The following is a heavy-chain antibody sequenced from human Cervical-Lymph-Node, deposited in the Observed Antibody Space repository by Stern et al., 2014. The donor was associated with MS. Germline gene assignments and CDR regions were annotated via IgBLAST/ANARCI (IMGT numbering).Heavy chain of an antibody. D-gene: IGHD2-2*02. CDR3: ARDGRHSYTYALDV. V-gene: IGHV1-69*01. CDR2: IIPVLGTA. J-gene: IGHJ6*02. Sequence: VQLVESGAEVKKPGSSVKISCKASGGTFSVYAINWLRQAPGQGLEWMGGIIPVLGTANYAQKFQGRVTITADESTRTTAMQLSGLRSNDTAVYYCARDGRHSYTYALDVWGQGTTVTVSS. CDR1: GGTFSVYA.